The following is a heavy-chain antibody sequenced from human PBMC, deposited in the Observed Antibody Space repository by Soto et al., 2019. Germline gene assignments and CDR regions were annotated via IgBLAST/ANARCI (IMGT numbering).Heavy chain of an antibody. CDR1: GFTFTSSA. CDR3: AAVDYDFWSGYLSMDV. J-gene: IGHJ6*02. D-gene: IGHD3-3*01. CDR2: IVVGSGNT. V-gene: IGHV1-58*01. Sequence: GASVKVSCKASGFTFTSSAVQWVRQARGQRLEWIGWIVVGSGNTNYAQKFQERVTITRDMSTSTAYMELSSLRSEDTAVYYCAAVDYDFWSGYLSMDVWGQGTTVTRLL.